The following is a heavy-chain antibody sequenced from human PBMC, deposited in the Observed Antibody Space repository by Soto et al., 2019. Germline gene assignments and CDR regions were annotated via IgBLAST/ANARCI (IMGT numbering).Heavy chain of an antibody. D-gene: IGHD3-9*01. CDR2: IYYSGST. V-gene: IGHV4-39*01. Sequence: PSETLSLTCTVSGGSISSSSYYWGWIRQPPGKGLEWIGSIYYSGSTYYNPSLKSRVTISVDTSKDQFSLKLSSVTAADTAVYYCARYIDSDIPSRPDYWGQGTLVTVSS. CDR3: ARYIDSDIPSRPDY. CDR1: GGSISSSSYY. J-gene: IGHJ4*02.